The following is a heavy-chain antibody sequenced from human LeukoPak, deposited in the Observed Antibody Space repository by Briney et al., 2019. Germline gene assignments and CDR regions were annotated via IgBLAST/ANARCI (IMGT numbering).Heavy chain of an antibody. CDR2: IGSSSTPI. CDR1: GFTFSSYS. Sequence: PGGSLRLSCAASGFTFSSYSMNWVRQAPGKGLEWVSYIGSSSTPIYYADSVKGRFTISRDDAKNSLYLQVNSLRAEDTAVYYCARDGLGVTPFDFWGQGTLVTVSS. D-gene: IGHD2-21*02. V-gene: IGHV3-21*05. CDR3: ARDGLGVTPFDF. J-gene: IGHJ4*02.